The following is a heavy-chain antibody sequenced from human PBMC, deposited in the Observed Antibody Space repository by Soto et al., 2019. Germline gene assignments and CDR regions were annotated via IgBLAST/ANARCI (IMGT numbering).Heavy chain of an antibody. CDR2: MWYDGTGE. CDR3: ARGLTKLAGGAFDS. CDR1: GFNFITSG. Sequence: QVQLEESGGGVVQPGGSLRLSCAASGFNFITSGMHWVRQAPGKGLEWVTVMWYDGTGEDYAESVKGRFTISRDNSKNTLVLQMNNLRAEAAAGYYWARGLTKLAGGAFDSWGQGTMVSVSS. J-gene: IGHJ3*02. V-gene: IGHV3-33*01. D-gene: IGHD3-16*01.